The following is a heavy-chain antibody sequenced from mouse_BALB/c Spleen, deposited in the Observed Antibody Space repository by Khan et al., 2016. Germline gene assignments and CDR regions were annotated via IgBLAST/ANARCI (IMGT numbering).Heavy chain of an antibody. V-gene: IGHV3-2*02. D-gene: IGHD1-2*01. J-gene: IGHJ1*01. Sequence: VQLKESGPGLVKPSQSLSLTCPVTGYSITSDYAWNWIRQFPGNKLEWIGYIRYSGSTTYNPYLKSRISITRDTSKNLFFLQLYSVTTEDTATYYGTRSPTATRYFDVWGAGTTVTVSS. CDR2: IRYSGST. CDR1: GYSITSDYA. CDR3: TRSPTATRYFDV.